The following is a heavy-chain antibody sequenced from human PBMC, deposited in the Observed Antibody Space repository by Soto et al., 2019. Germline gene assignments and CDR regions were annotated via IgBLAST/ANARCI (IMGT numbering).Heavy chain of an antibody. J-gene: IGHJ5*02. D-gene: IGHD3-10*01. CDR3: VHRETLVRGVIGGFDP. CDR1: GLSLSTYGVG. CDR2: IYWDDDK. V-gene: IGHV2-5*02. Sequence: ASRPNLVSHTQVLRKTCTFSGLSLSTYGVGVGWIRQPPGKALEWPALIYWDDDKRYSPSLNSRLTITKDTSKNQVVLTMINMDPVDTATYYCVHRETLVRGVIGGFDPWGQGTLVTVSS.